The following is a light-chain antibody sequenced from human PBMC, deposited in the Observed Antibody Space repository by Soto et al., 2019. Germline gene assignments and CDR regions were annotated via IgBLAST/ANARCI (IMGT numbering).Light chain of an antibody. CDR1: QSFSSSY. V-gene: IGKV3-20*01. CDR2: GAS. CDR3: QHCGSALFT. J-gene: IGKJ3*01. Sequence: DIVLTQSPGTLSLSPGERATLSCRASQSFSSSYLAWYQQKPGQAPRLLIYGASSRATGIPYRFSGSGSGTDFTLTISSLEPEDFAVYYCQHCGSALFTFGPGTKVDVK.